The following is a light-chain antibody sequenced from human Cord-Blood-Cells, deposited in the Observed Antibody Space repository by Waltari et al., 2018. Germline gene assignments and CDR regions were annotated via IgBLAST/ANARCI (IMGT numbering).Light chain of an antibody. Sequence: QSALTQPASVSGSPGQSITISCTGTSSDVGSYNLVSWYQQHPGKAPKLMIYEGSKRPSGVSNRFTGSRSGNTASLTISALQAADEADYYCCSYAGSSSWVFGGGTKRTVL. CDR3: CSYAGSSSWV. CDR2: EGS. CDR1: SSDVGSYNL. J-gene: IGLJ3*02. V-gene: IGLV2-23*01.